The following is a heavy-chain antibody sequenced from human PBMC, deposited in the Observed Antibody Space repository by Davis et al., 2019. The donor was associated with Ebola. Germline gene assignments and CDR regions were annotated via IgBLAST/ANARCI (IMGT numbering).Heavy chain of an antibody. J-gene: IGHJ3*02. CDR3: ARPWYSGTYYDAYDI. Sequence: GSLRLSCAVSGGSFSDSFWSWIRQPPGKGLEWLGSIGPTGSLYYYAPSLTSRVTISVDTSRNQFSLKLTSATAADTAVYYCARPWYSGTYYDAYDIWGQGTMVAVSS. CDR1: GGSFSDSF. CDR2: IGPTGSL. D-gene: IGHD1-26*01. V-gene: IGHV4-34*01.